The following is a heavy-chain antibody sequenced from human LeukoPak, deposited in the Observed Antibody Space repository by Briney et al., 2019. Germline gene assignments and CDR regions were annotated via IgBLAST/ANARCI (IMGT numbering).Heavy chain of an antibody. Sequence: SETLSLTCTVSGGSISSYYWSWIRQPAGKGLEWIGRIYTSGCTNYNPSLKSRVTMSVDTSKNQFSLKLSSVTAADTAVYYCARAPMVRGVIPYFDYWGQGTLVTVSS. CDR1: GGSISSYY. CDR2: IYTSGCT. CDR3: ARAPMVRGVIPYFDY. V-gene: IGHV4-4*07. D-gene: IGHD3-10*01. J-gene: IGHJ4*02.